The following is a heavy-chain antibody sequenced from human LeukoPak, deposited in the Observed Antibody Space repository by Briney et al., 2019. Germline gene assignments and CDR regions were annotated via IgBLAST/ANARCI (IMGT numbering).Heavy chain of an antibody. Sequence: GGSLRLSCAASGFTFSSYAMSWVRQAPGKGLEWVSTFSGSSNNTYYADSVKGRFTISRDNSKNTLYLQMNSLRAEDTAVYYCARAPDSTGGMDVWGQGTTVTVSS. V-gene: IGHV3-23*01. CDR3: ARAPDSTGGMDV. D-gene: IGHD2-21*01. J-gene: IGHJ6*02. CDR2: FSGSSNNT. CDR1: GFTFSSYA.